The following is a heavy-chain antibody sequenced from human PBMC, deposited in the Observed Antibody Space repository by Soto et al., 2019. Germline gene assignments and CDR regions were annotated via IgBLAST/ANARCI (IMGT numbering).Heavy chain of an antibody. D-gene: IGHD2-8*01. J-gene: IGHJ5*02. CDR3: AKDGSEDCTNGVCDKPNWFDP. V-gene: IGHV3-23*01. Sequence: GGSLRLSCAASGFTFSSYAMSWVRQASGKGLEWVSAISGSGGSTYYADSVKGRFTISRDNSKNTLYLQMNSLRAEDTAVYYCAKDGSEDCTNGVCDKPNWFDPWGQGTLVTVSS. CDR2: ISGSGGST. CDR1: GFTFSSYA.